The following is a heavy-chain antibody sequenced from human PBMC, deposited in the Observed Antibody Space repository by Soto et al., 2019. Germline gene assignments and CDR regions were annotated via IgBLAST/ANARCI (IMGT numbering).Heavy chain of an antibody. D-gene: IGHD6-19*01. J-gene: IGHJ4*02. CDR3: AKDLVRNAVAGFDY. CDR2: ISSSGGST. CDR1: EITFRSYS. Sequence: GGSLRLSCAASEITFRSYSMNWVRHAPGKGLEWVSAISSSGGSTYYAGSVKGRFTISRDNSKNTLYLQMNSLRAEDTAVYYCAKDLVRNAVAGFDYWGQGTLVTVSS. V-gene: IGHV3-23*01.